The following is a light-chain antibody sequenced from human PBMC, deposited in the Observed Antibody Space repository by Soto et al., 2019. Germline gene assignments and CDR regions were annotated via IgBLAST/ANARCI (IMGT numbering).Light chain of an antibody. V-gene: IGKV1-5*01. CDR1: QSVDTW. CDR2: DVS. Sequence: DIHMTQSPSTLSASVGDRVTITCRASQSVDTWLAWSQHKPGEAPKLLIYDVSSLETGVPSRFSGSGSGTEFSLTIRGLQPDDFATYYCQQYDYSRTFGQGTKVDIK. J-gene: IGKJ1*01. CDR3: QQYDYSRT.